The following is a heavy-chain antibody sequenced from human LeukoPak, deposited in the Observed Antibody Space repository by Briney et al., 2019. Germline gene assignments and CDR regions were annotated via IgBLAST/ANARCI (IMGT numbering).Heavy chain of an antibody. CDR2: ISGSGGST. V-gene: IGHV3-23*01. J-gene: IGHJ6*03. Sequence: GGSLRLSCAASGFTFSSYAMSWVRQAPGKGLEWVSAISGSGGSTYYADSVKGRFTISRDNSKNSLYLQMNSLRAEDTALYYCAKDGTQLWSQYYYYYYMDVWGKGTTVTVSS. D-gene: IGHD5-18*01. CDR3: AKDGTQLWSQYYYYYYMDV. CDR1: GFTFSSYA.